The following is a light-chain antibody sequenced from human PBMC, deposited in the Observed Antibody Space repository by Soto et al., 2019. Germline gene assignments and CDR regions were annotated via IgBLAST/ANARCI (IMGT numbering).Light chain of an antibody. CDR3: MQLSHCPRT. Sequence: DVVLTQSPVSSPVTFGQPASISCRSSESLVHSDGNTYLSWLQQRPGQPPRLLIYQISNRFSGVPDRFSGSGAGTDFTLKISRVEAEDIGVYYCMQLSHCPRTFGQGTKVEVK. J-gene: IGKJ1*01. CDR1: ESLVHSDGNTY. CDR2: QIS. V-gene: IGKV2-24*01.